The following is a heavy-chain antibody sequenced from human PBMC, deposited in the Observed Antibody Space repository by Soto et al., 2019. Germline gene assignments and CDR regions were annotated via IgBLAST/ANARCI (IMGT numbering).Heavy chain of an antibody. J-gene: IGHJ4*02. Sequence: SVKVSCKASGGTFSSYAISWVRQAPGQGLEWMGGIIPIFGTANYAQKFQGRVTVTADESTSTAYMELSSLRSEDTAVYYCARDRSLNSKGGGDDYWGQGTLVTVSS. CDR1: GGTFSSYA. CDR3: ARDRSLNSKGGGDDY. CDR2: IIPIFGTA. D-gene: IGHD3-10*01. V-gene: IGHV1-69*13.